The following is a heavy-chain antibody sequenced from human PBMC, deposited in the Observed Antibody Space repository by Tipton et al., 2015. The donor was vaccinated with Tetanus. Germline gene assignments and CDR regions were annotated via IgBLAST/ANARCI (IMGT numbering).Heavy chain of an antibody. CDR3: ARDRGANGFRYAFDI. D-gene: IGHD2-8*01. J-gene: IGHJ3*02. Sequence: TLSLTCTVSGGSTSSGGYYWSWIRQHPGKGLEWIGYIYYSGSTYYNPSLKSRVTISVDTSKNQFSLKLSSVTAADTAVYYCARDRGANGFRYAFDIWGQGTMVTVPS. V-gene: IGHV4-31*03. CDR1: GGSTSSGGYY. CDR2: IYYSGST.